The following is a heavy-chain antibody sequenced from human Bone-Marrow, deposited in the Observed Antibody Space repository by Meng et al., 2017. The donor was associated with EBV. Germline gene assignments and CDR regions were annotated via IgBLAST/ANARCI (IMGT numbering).Heavy chain of an antibody. J-gene: IGHJ4*02. CDR2: LIPMSGAT. V-gene: IGHV1-69*01. D-gene: IGHD3-10*01. CDR1: GGTFNSDA. Sequence: VEVVQSGAEVKKPGSSVKGFCWTSGGTFNSDAVSWVRQAPGQGLEWMGGLIPMSGATHYAQKFQGRVTITADESTSTHYMDLSNLRSDDTAMYYCASESGRGFTPDYWGQGTLVTASS. CDR3: ASESGRGFTPDY.